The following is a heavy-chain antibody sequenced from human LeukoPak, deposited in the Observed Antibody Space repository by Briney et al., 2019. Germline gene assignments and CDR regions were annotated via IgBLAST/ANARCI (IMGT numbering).Heavy chain of an antibody. CDR2: IKQDGSET. V-gene: IGHV3-7*01. Sequence: GGSLRLSCAASGFTFSSYWMSWVRQAPGKGLEWVANIKQDGSETYFVDSVKGRFTISRDNAKNSLYLQMNSLRAEDTAVYYCARDAMSRTADCGGQGTLVTVSS. J-gene: IGHJ4*02. CDR3: ARDAMSRTADC. CDR1: GFTFSSYW. D-gene: IGHD2-2*01.